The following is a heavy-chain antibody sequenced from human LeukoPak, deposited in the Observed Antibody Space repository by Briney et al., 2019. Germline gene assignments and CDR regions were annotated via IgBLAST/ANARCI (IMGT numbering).Heavy chain of an antibody. CDR2: INPNSGGT. J-gene: IGHJ4*02. D-gene: IGHD5-12*01. CDR1: GYTFTGYY. V-gene: IGHV1-2*02. CDR3: ARVQYSGYDLQVDY. Sequence: ASVKVSCKASGYTFTGYYMHWVRQAPGQGLEWMGWINPNSGGTNYALKFQGRVTMTRDTSISTAYMELSRLRSDDTAVYYCARVQYSGYDLQVDYWGQGTLVTVSS.